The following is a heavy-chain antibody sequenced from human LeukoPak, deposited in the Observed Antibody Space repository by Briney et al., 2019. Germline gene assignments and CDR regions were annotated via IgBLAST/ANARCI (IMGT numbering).Heavy chain of an antibody. CDR3: AGYGGSYPYYMDV. Sequence: NPGGSLRLSCAASGFTFSSYSMNWVRQAPGKWLEWVSSISRSSSYIYYADSVKGRFTVSRDNARNSLYLQMNSLRAEDTAVYYCAGYGGSYPYYMDVWGKGTTVTISS. CDR2: ISRSSSYI. CDR1: GFTFSSYS. J-gene: IGHJ6*03. V-gene: IGHV3-21*01. D-gene: IGHD1-26*01.